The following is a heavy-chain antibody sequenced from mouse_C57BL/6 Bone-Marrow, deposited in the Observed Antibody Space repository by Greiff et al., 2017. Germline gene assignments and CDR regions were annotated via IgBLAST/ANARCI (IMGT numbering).Heavy chain of an antibody. CDR3: ASGSSGFAY. J-gene: IGHJ3*01. CDR2: IDPETGGT. CDR1: GYNITDSD. V-gene: IGHV1-15*01. Sequence: VQLQQSGAELVRPGASVTLSCKASGYNITDSDMHWVKQTPVHGLEWIGDIDPETGGTAYNPKFQGKDILTADKSSITAYLELSSLTSEDAAVYYCASGSSGFAYWGQGTLVTVSA. D-gene: IGHD1-1*01.